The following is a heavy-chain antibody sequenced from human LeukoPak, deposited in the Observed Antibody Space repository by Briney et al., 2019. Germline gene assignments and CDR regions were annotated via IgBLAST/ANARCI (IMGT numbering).Heavy chain of an antibody. CDR1: GYTFTSYG. D-gene: IGHD5-12*01. CDR3: AIVHSGYAALDY. Sequence: GASVKVSCKASGYTFTSYGISWVRQAPGQGLEWMGWISAYNGNTNYAQKLQGRVTMTEDTSTDTAYMELSSLRSEDTAVYYCAIVHSGYAALDYWGQGTLVTVSS. CDR2: ISAYNGNT. V-gene: IGHV1-18*01. J-gene: IGHJ4*02.